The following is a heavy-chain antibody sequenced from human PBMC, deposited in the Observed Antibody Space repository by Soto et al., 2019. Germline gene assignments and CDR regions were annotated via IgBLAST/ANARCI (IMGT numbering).Heavy chain of an antibody. CDR3: AGGLRMPALSLDY. D-gene: IGHD2-2*01. J-gene: IGHJ4*02. Sequence: QVQLQESGPGLVKPSGTLSLTCAVSGGSISSSNWWSWVRQPPGKGLEWIGEIYHSGSTNYNPSLKSRVTISVDQSKHQCPLELSSVTVAETEVHHCAGGLRMPALSLDYWGQGPLV. CDR1: GGSISSSNW. CDR2: IYHSGST. V-gene: IGHV4-4*02.